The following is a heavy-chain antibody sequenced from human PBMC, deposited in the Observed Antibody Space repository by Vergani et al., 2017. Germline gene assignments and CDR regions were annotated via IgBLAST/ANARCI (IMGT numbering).Heavy chain of an antibody. CDR3: ARHLGVPAATIPYYYYYYMDV. D-gene: IGHD2-2*01. J-gene: IGHJ6*03. Sequence: QVQLQESGPGLVKPSETLSLTCTVSGGSISSHYWSWIRQPPGKGLEWIGYIYYSGSTNYNPSLKSRVTISVDTSKNQFSLKLSSVTAADTAVYYCARHLGVPAATIPYYYYYYMDVWGKGTTVTVSS. CDR1: GGSISSHY. V-gene: IGHV4-59*11. CDR2: IYYSGST.